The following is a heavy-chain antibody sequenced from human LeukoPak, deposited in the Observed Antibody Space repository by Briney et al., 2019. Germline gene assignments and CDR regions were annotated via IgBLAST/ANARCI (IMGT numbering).Heavy chain of an antibody. Sequence: SETLSLTCTVSGGSISSYYWSWIRQTPGKGLEWIGYIYYSGSTNYNPSLKSRVTISVDTSKNQFSLKLSSVTAADTAVYYCARSTYYYDSSGYYSLYYFDYWGQGTLVTVSS. D-gene: IGHD3-22*01. CDR3: ARSTYYYDSSGYYSLYYFDY. CDR1: GGSISSYY. J-gene: IGHJ4*02. CDR2: IYYSGST. V-gene: IGHV4-59*01.